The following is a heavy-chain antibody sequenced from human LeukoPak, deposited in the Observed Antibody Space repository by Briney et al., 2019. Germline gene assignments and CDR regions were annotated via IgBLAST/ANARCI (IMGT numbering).Heavy chain of an antibody. Sequence: SETLSLTCTVSGGSISSSNYYWAWIRQPPGKGLEWIGTIYYSGSTYHSPPLKSRVTISIDTSRNQFSLKLSSVTAADTAVYYCARHYPDSSGLGAFDIWGQGTMVTVSS. D-gene: IGHD3-22*01. CDR1: GGSISSSNYY. CDR2: IYYSGST. CDR3: ARHYPDSSGLGAFDI. J-gene: IGHJ3*02. V-gene: IGHV4-39*01.